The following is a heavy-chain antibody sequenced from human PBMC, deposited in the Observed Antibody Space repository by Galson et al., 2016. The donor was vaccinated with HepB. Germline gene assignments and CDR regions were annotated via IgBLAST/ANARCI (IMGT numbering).Heavy chain of an antibody. J-gene: IGHJ4*02. CDR1: GFTFSNYA. V-gene: IGHV3-48*04. Sequence: SLRLSCAVSGFTFSNYAMNWVRQVAGKGLEWISYIDRSSTTIHYADSVRGRFTISRDTAKNSLYLQTNSLRAEDTALYYCARDQYYDILTGYYGLALDYWGQGTLVTVSS. D-gene: IGHD3-9*01. CDR3: ARDQYYDILTGYYGLALDY. CDR2: IDRSSTTI.